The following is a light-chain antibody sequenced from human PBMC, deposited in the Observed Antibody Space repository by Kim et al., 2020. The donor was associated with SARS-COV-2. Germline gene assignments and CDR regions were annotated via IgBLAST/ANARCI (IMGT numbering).Light chain of an antibody. CDR1: QSVSSY. V-gene: IGKV3-11*01. J-gene: IGKJ2*01. CDR2: DAS. Sequence: SLSPGERATLSCRASQSVSSYLAWYQQKAGQAPRLLFYDASNRATGIPARFSGSGSGTDFTFTISSLEPEDFAVYYCQQRSNWPYTFGQGTKLEI. CDR3: QQRSNWPYT.